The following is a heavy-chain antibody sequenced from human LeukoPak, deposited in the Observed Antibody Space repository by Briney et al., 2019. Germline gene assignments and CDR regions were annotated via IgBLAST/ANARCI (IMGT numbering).Heavy chain of an antibody. J-gene: IGHJ3*02. D-gene: IGHD6-13*01. CDR2: ISYDGSNK. CDR1: GFTFSSYA. V-gene: IGHV3-30-3*01. Sequence: GGSLRLSCAASGFTFSSYAMHWVPQAPGKGLEWVAVISYDGSNKYYADSVKGRFTISRDNSKNTLYLQMNSLRAEDTAVYYCACAVMVQQLGAFDIWGQGTMVTVSS. CDR3: ACAVMVQQLGAFDI.